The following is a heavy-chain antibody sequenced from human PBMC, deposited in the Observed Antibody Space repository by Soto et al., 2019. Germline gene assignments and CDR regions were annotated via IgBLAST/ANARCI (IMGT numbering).Heavy chain of an antibody. Sequence: GSLRLSCATSGFTFSSYAMSWVRQAPGKGLEWVSAISGSGGSTYYADSVKGRFTISRDNSKNTLYLQMNSLRAEDTAVYYCAKRGWGYSYGQPFDYWGQGTLVTVSS. D-gene: IGHD5-18*01. CDR3: AKRGWGYSYGQPFDY. CDR2: ISGSGGST. V-gene: IGHV3-23*01. CDR1: GFTFSSYA. J-gene: IGHJ4*02.